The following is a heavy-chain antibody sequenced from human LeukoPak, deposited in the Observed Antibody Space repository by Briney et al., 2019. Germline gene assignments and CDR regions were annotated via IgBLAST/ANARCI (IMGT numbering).Heavy chain of an antibody. CDR1: GGSIRGYY. CDR3: ARVRAVAGTPPDY. CDR2: INHSGST. Sequence: TSETLSLTCNVSGGSIRGYYWSWIRQPPGKGLEWIGEINHSGSTNYNPSLKSRVTISVDTSKNQFSLKMRSVTAADTAVYYCARVRAVAGTPPDYWGQGTLVTVSS. J-gene: IGHJ4*02. D-gene: IGHD6-19*01. V-gene: IGHV4-34*01.